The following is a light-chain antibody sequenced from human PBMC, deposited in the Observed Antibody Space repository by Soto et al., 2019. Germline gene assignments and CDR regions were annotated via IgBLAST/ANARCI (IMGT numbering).Light chain of an antibody. CDR3: QQYNNWPPWT. J-gene: IGKJ1*01. V-gene: IGKV3-15*01. CDR1: QSVSSN. CDR2: GAS. Sequence: EIVMTQSPATLSVSPGERANLSCRASQSVSSNLAWYQQKPGQAPRLLIYGASTRATGIPARFSGSGSGTEFTLTISSLQSEDFAAYYCQQYNNWPPWTFGQGTKVEIK.